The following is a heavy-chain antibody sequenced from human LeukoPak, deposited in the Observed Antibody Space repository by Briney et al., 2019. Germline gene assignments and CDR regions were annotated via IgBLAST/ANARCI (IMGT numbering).Heavy chain of an antibody. CDR2: ISTDGSTT. Sequence: PGGSLRLSCAASGFTFSHYWMHWVRQVPGKGLVWVSHISTDGSTTNYADSVKGRFTISRDNAKNTLYLQVNNLRAEDTAVYYCARNRANDDSVYIDYWGQGTLVTVSS. CDR1: GFTFSHYW. V-gene: IGHV3-74*01. J-gene: IGHJ4*02. D-gene: IGHD3-22*01. CDR3: ARNRANDDSVYIDY.